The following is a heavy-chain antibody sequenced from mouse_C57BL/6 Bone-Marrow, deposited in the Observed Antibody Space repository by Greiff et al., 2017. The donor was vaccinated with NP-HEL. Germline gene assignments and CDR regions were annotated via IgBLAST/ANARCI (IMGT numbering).Heavy chain of an antibody. CDR3: ARGRSYGGYFDV. D-gene: IGHD1-1*01. J-gene: IGHJ1*03. CDR2: ISDGGSYT. Sequence: EVQLVESGGGLVKPGGSLKLSCAASGFTFSSYAMSWVRQTPEKRLEWVATISDGGSYTYYPDNVKGRFTISRDNAKNTPYLQLSILTSEDSAVDDCARGRSYGGYFDVWGKGTTVTVSS. CDR1: GFTFSSYA. V-gene: IGHV5-4*01.